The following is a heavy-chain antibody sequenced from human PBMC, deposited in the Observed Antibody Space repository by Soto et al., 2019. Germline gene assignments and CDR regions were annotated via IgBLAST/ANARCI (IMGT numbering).Heavy chain of an antibody. CDR1: GGSISSSNW. V-gene: IGHV4-4*02. Sequence: SETLSLTCAVSGGSISSSNWWRWVRQPPGKGLEWIGEIYHSGSTNYNPSLKSRVTISVDKSKNQFSLKLSSVTAADTAVYYCARGGSSPLNWFDPWGQGTLVTVSS. CDR3: ARGGSSPLNWFDP. CDR2: IYHSGST. D-gene: IGHD6-13*01. J-gene: IGHJ5*02.